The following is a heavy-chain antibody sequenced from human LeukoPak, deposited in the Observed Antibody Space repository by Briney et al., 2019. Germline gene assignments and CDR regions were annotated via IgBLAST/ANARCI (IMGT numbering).Heavy chain of an antibody. CDR3: AKDTSLTGYYGSDY. CDR1: GFTFSSYA. J-gene: IGHJ4*02. Sequence: GGSLRLSCAASGFTFSSYAMSWVRQAPGKGLEWVSAISGSGGSTYYADSVKGRFTISRDNSKNTLYLQMNSLRAEDTAVYYCAKDTSLTGYYGSDYWGQGTLVTVSS. D-gene: IGHD3-9*01. V-gene: IGHV3-23*01. CDR2: ISGSGGST.